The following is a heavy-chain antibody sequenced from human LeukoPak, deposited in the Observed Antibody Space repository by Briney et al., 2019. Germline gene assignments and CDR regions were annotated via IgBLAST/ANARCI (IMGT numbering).Heavy chain of an antibody. J-gene: IGHJ3*01. CDR3: ARSSGWRDAFDF. CDR1: GGSISISGFY. CDR2: TYNSGNT. Sequence: SQTLSLTCSVSGGSISISGFYWNWIRQLPGKGLEWIGYTYNSGNTYYNPSFGNRVTISTDTSMNQFFLKSHSVTAADTAVYYCARSSGWRDAFDFWGRGTMVTVSS. V-gene: IGHV4-31*03. D-gene: IGHD6-19*01.